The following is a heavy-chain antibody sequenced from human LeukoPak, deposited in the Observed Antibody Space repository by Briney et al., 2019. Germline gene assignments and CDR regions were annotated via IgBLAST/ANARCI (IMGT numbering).Heavy chain of an antibody. CDR1: GFTFSSYA. V-gene: IGHV3-23*01. Sequence: GRSLRLSCAASGFTFSSYAMSWVRQAPGKGLEWVSAISGSGGSTYYADSVKGRFTISRDNSKNTLYLQMNSLRAEDTAVYYCAKVGSVADDLFDYWGQGALVTVSS. CDR3: AKVGSVADDLFDY. CDR2: ISGSGGST. D-gene: IGHD1-1*01. J-gene: IGHJ4*02.